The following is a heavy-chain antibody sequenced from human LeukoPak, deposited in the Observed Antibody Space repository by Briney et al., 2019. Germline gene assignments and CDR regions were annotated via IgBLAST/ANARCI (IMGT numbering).Heavy chain of an antibody. D-gene: IGHD2-2*01. CDR3: ARDEGVVVPAAMFGGYYYYGMDV. Sequence: ASVKVSCKASGYTFTGYYMRWVRQAPGQGLEWMGWINPNSGGTNYAQKFRGRVTMTRDTSISTAYMELSRLRSDDTAVYYCARDEGVVVPAAMFGGYYYYGMDVWGQGTTVTVSS. V-gene: IGHV1-2*02. J-gene: IGHJ6*02. CDR2: INPNSGGT. CDR1: GYTFTGYY.